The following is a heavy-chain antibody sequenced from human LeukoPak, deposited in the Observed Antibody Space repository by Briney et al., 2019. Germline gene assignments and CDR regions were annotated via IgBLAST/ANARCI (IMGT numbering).Heavy chain of an antibody. Sequence: GESLKISCKGSGYTFPNYWIAWVRQMAGKGLEWMGIIYPGDSNTRYSPSFQGQVTISADKSITTAYLQWSSLKASDTAMYYCVSGIAVQIWGQGTLVTVS. CDR3: VSGIAVQI. D-gene: IGHD6-19*01. CDR2: IYPGDSNT. V-gene: IGHV5-51*01. CDR1: GYTFPNYW. J-gene: IGHJ4*02.